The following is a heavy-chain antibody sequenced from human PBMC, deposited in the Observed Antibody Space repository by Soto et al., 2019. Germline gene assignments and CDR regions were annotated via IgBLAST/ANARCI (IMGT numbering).Heavy chain of an antibody. Sequence: QVQLQESGPGLVKPSETLSLTCTVSGDSISSYYWSWIRQPPGKGLEWIGYIYYSGSTNYNPSLMSRVTMSVDTSKNQFSLNLSSVTAADTAVYYCASSNIAAAGFYYYGMDVWGRGTTVTVSS. CDR2: IYYSGST. CDR1: GDSISSYY. J-gene: IGHJ6*02. V-gene: IGHV4-59*01. D-gene: IGHD6-13*01. CDR3: ASSNIAAAGFYYYGMDV.